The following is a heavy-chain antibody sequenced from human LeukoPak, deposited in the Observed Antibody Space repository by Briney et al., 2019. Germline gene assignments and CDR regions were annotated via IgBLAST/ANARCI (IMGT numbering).Heavy chain of an antibody. V-gene: IGHV4-30-2*01. CDR1: GGSISSGGYS. J-gene: IGHJ3*02. Sequence: PSETLSLTCAVSGGSISSGGYSWSWIRQPPGKGLEWIGYIYHSGSTYYNLSLKSRVTISVDRSKNQFSLKLSSVTAADTAVYYCARRAKMTTVKPGAFDIWGQGTMVTVSS. D-gene: IGHD4-11*01. CDR3: ARRAKMTTVKPGAFDI. CDR2: IYHSGST.